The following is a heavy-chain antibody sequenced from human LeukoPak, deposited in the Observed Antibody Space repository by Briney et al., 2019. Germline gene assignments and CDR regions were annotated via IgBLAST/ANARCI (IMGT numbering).Heavy chain of an antibody. CDR2: MNPNSGNT. CDR1: GYTFTSYD. V-gene: IGHV1-8*01. CDR3: ARGVRGVFNYYYYMDV. D-gene: IGHD3-10*01. J-gene: IGHJ6*03. Sequence: ASVKVSCKASGYTFTSYDINWVRQATGQGLEWMGWMNPNSGNTGYAQKFQGRVTMTRNTSISTAYMELSSLRSEDTAVYYCARGVRGVFNYYYYMDVWGKGTTVTISS.